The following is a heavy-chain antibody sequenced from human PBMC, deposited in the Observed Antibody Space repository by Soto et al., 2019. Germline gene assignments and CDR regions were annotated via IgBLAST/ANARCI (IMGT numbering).Heavy chain of an antibody. Sequence: QVQLVQSGAEVKKPGASVKVSCKASGYRVTSYGINWVRQAPGQGLEWIAWINTFNGNTNSAHNLQGRVTMTADTSTSTVFLEVRRLTSDDTAVYYCARELGISTSAPFDYWGQGTLVSVTS. CDR1: GYRVTSYG. D-gene: IGHD2-21*01. CDR3: ARELGISTSAPFDY. J-gene: IGHJ4*02. V-gene: IGHV1-18*01. CDR2: INTFNGNT.